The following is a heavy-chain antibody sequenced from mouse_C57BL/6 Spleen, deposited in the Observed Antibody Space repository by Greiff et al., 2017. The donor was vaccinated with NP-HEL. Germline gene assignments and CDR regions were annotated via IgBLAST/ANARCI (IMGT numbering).Heavy chain of an antibody. Sequence: VQLQQPGAELVKPGASVKLSCKASGYTFTSYWMHWVKQRPGQGLEWIGMIHPNSGSTNYNEKFKSKATLTVDKSSSTAYMQLSSLTSEDSAVYYCASGHYGSSYPYWYFDVWGTGTTVTVSS. CDR2: IHPNSGST. J-gene: IGHJ1*03. D-gene: IGHD1-1*01. CDR3: ASGHYGSSYPYWYFDV. CDR1: GYTFTSYW. V-gene: IGHV1-64*01.